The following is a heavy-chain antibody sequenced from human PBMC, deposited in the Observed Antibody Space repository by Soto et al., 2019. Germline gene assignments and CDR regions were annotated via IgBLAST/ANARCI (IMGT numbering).Heavy chain of an antibody. CDR2: IQYHGINK. V-gene: IGHV3-30*02. Sequence: PGGSLRLSCAASGFTFSTYGMHWVRQAPGKGLEWVAFIQYHGINKDYADSVKGRFTISRDNSRNTLYLQMNSLRAEDTAVYYCARGLDYDSSGYYLDFWGQGALVTGSS. CDR3: ARGLDYDSSGYYLDF. CDR1: GFTFSTYG. J-gene: IGHJ4*02. D-gene: IGHD3-22*01.